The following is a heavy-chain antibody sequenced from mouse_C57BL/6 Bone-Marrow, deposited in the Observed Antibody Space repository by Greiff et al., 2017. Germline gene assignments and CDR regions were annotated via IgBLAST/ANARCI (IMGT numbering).Heavy chain of an antibody. CDR2: IDPENGAT. J-gene: IGHJ4*01. Sequence: EVQLQQSGAELVRPGASVKLSCTASGFNIKDDYMHWVKQRPEQGLEWIGWIDPENGATEYASKFQGKATITADPSSNTAYLQLSSLTSEDTAVYYCTLLCPYWGQGTSVTVSS. CDR3: TLLCPY. D-gene: IGHD1-1*02. V-gene: IGHV14-4*01. CDR1: GFNIKDDY.